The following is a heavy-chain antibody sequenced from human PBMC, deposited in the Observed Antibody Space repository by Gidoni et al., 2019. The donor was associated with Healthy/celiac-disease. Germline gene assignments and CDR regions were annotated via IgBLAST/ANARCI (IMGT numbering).Heavy chain of an antibody. Sequence: QVQLVQSGAEVKKPGASVKVSCKASGYTFTSYAMHWVRQAPGQRLEWMGGSNAGNGNTKYSQKFQGRVTITRDTSASTAYMELSSLRSEDTAVYYCASGWGSYRYPFDYWGQGTLVTVSS. J-gene: IGHJ4*02. V-gene: IGHV1-3*01. CDR2: SNAGNGNT. D-gene: IGHD3-16*02. CDR3: ASGWGSYRYPFDY. CDR1: GYTFTSYA.